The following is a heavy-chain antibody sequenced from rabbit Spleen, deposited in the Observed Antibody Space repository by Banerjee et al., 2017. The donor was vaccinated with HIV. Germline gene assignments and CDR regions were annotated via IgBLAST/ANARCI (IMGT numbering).Heavy chain of an antibody. D-gene: IGHD8-1*01. CDR3: ARDLDSGGSTYYAAYNL. Sequence: QQQLEESGGDLVKPEGSLTLTCTASGFSFSSSYWICWVRQAPGKGLEWIACIYAGSSGSTYYASWAKGRFTISKTSSTTVTLQMTSLTAADTATYFCARDLDSGGSTYYAAYNLWGQGTLVTVS. V-gene: IGHV1S45*01. CDR2: IYAGSSGST. CDR1: GFSFSSSYW. J-gene: IGHJ4*01.